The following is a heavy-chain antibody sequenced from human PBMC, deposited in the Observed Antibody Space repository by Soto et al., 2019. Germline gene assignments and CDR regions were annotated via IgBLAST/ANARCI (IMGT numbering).Heavy chain of an antibody. CDR1: CGSFIGYY. J-gene: IGHJ6*02. CDR3: ARRYDFWSGYYTLYYYYYGMDV. CDR2: INHSGST. V-gene: IGHV4-34*01. Sequence: PSETLSLTCAVYCGSFIGYYWSWIRQPPGKGLEWIGEINHSGSTNYNPSLKSRVTISVDTSKNQFSLKLSSVTAADTAVYYCARRYDFWSGYYTLYYYYYGMDVWGQGTTVTVSS. D-gene: IGHD3-3*01.